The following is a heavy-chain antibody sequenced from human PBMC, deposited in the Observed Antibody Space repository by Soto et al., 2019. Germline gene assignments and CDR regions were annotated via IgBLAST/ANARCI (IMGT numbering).Heavy chain of an antibody. V-gene: IGHV3-23*01. D-gene: IGHD3-10*01. Sequence: AGGSLRLSCVASGLTFGSRAMTWVRQAPGEGLQWVSTITDTGGDAKYADSVRGRFVISRDNSKETLYLQMTSLTAEDSAMYYCARGSTDSYPGSRIFDFWGRGTLVTVS. CDR1: GLTFGSRA. CDR3: ARGSTDSYPGSRIFDF. J-gene: IGHJ4*02. CDR2: ITDTGGDA.